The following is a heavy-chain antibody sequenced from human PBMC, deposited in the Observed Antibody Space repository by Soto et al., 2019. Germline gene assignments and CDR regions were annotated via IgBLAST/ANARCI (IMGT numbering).Heavy chain of an antibody. CDR3: TTVDYGAYVSDF. J-gene: IGHJ4*02. Sequence: EVQLVESGGGLVQPGGSLKLSCAASGFTFNAYAIHWVRQASGKGLEWVGRIRSKGNSYATSYAPSVKGRFTISRDDSKSTAYLQMNSLKTEDTSVYFCTTVDYGAYVSDFWGQGPLVIVSS. CDR2: IRSKGNSYAT. D-gene: IGHD4-17*01. V-gene: IGHV3-73*01. CDR1: GFTFNAYA.